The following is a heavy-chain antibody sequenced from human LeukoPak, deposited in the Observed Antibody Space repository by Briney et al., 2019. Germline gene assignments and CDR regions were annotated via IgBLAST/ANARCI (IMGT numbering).Heavy chain of an antibody. CDR1: GLIVSNND. V-gene: IGHV3-53*01. CDR3: AASVVVVPAAINYLDH. J-gene: IGHJ4*02. D-gene: IGHD2-2*01. Sequence: GGSLRLSCAASGLIVSNNDMSWVRQAPGKGLEWVSAIYSGGSTYYADSVKGRFTISRDKSKNTLYLQMNSLRGDDTAVYYCAASVVVVPAAINYLDHWGQGTLVTVSS. CDR2: IYSGGST.